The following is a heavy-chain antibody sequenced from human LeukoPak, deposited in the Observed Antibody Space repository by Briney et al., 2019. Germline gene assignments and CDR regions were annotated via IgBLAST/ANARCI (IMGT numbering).Heavy chain of an antibody. V-gene: IGHV3-48*01. CDR1: GFTFSSYS. CDR3: SRATVAPDAFDI. D-gene: IGHD4-17*01. Sequence: GGSLRLSCAASGFTFSSYSMNWVRQAPGKGLEWVSYISSSSSTIYYADSVKGRFTISRDNAKNSLYLQMNSLRAEDTAVYYCSRATVAPDAFDIWGQGKMVTVSS. CDR2: ISSSSSTI. J-gene: IGHJ3*02.